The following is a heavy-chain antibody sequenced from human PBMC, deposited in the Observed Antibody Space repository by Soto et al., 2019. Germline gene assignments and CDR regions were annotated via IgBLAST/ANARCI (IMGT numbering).Heavy chain of an antibody. D-gene: IGHD5-12*01. CDR1: GGSFSAYF. CDR3: ARSYSGYHWDFDD. CDR2: LNHSGST. V-gene: IGHV4-34*01. J-gene: IGHJ4*02. Sequence: PSETLSLTCAVYGGSFSAYFWNWIRQPPGKGLEWIGELNHSGSTKYNPSLKSRVTISVDTSMNQFSLKLSSVTAADTAVYYCARSYSGYHWDFDDWGQGTLVTVSS.